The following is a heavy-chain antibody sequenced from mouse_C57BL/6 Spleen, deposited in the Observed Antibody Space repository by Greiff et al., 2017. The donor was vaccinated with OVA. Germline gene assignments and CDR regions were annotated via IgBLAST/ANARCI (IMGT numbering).Heavy chain of an antibody. CDR3: ARYDYDGGAWFAY. D-gene: IGHD2-4*01. CDR2: IYPGSGST. J-gene: IGHJ3*01. Sequence: VQLQQPGAELVKPGASVKLSCKASGYTFTSYWITWVKQRPGQGLEWIGDIYPGSGSTNYNEKFKSKATLTVDTSSSTAYMQLSSLTSEDSAVDYCARYDYDGGAWFAYWGQGTLVTVSS. V-gene: IGHV1-55*01. CDR1: GYTFTSYW.